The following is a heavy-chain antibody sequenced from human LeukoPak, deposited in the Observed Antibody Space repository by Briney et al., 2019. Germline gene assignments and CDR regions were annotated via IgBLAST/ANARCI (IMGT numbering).Heavy chain of an antibody. CDR2: FDPEDGET. Sequence: ASVKVSCKVSGYTLTELSIHWVRQAPGKGLEWMGGFDPEDGETIYAQKFQGRVTMTEDTSTDTAYMELSSLRSEDTAVYYCAIYPKNPYYYYYMDVWGKGTTVTVSS. J-gene: IGHJ6*03. CDR3: AIYPKNPYYYYYMDV. V-gene: IGHV1-24*01. CDR1: GYTLTELS.